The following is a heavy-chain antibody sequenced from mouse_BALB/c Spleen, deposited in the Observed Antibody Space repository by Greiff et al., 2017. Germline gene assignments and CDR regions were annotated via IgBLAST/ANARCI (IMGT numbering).Heavy chain of an antibody. CDR2: IRNKANGYTT. D-gene: IGHD3-1*01. J-gene: IGHJ3*01. V-gene: IGHV7-3*02. Sequence: EVQLQESGGGLVQPGGSLRLSCATSGFTFTDYYMSWVRQPPGKALEWLGFIRNKANGYTTEYSASVKGRFTISRDNSQSILYLQMNTLRAEDSATYYCARDFGTGAYWGQGTLVTVSA. CDR1: GFTFTDYY. CDR3: ARDFGTGAY.